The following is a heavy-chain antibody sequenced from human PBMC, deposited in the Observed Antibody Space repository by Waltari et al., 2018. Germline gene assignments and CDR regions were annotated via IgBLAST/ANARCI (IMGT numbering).Heavy chain of an antibody. Sequence: QVQLVESGGGVVQPGRSLRLSCAASGFAFRRYGMDWVRQAPGKVLEWVAVISYDGNYKYYADFVKVRFTVSRDNSKNTIYLQINSLMPEDTAIYYCARVAVPYCGVDCYYTYWGQGTLVTVSS. V-gene: IGHV3-30-3*01. CDR2: ISYDGNYK. CDR3: ARVAVPYCGVDCYYTY. D-gene: IGHD2-21*01. CDR1: GFAFRRYG. J-gene: IGHJ4*02.